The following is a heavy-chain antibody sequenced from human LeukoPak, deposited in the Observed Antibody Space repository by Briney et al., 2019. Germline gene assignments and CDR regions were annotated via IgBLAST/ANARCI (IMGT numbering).Heavy chain of an antibody. CDR1: GYSFTHYW. J-gene: IGHJ5*02. Sequence: GESLKISCEGSGYSFTHYWIGWVRQMPGKGLEWMGIIYPSDSDTRYSPSFQGQVTFSADKSISTAYLQWSSLKASDTAMYYCARRSYCGGDCYSDLWGQGTLVTVSS. D-gene: IGHD2-21*02. V-gene: IGHV5-51*01. CDR3: ARRSYCGGDCYSDL. CDR2: IYPSDSDT.